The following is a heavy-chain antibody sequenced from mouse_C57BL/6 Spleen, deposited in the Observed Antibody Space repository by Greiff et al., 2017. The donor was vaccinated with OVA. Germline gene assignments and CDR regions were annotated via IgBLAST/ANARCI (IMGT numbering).Heavy chain of an antibody. V-gene: IGHV1-18*01. D-gene: IGHD3-1*01. Sequence: EVQLQQSGPELVKPGASVKIPCKASGYTFTDYYMDWVKQSHGKSLEWIGDINPNNGGTIYNQKFKGKATLTVDKSSSTAYMELRSLTSEDTAVYYVARSRLGGFAYWGQGTLVTVSA. J-gene: IGHJ3*01. CDR2: INPNNGGT. CDR3: ARSRLGGFAY. CDR1: GYTFTDYY.